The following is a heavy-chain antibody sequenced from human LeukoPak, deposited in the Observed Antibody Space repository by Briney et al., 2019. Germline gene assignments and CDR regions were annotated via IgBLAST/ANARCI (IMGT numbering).Heavy chain of an antibody. CDR3: ARGGYYYDSSGYNY. Sequence: SWIRQPPGKGLEWIGYIYYNGSSYYNPSLKSRVTISGDTSKNQFSVKLSSVTAADTAVYYCARGGYYYDSSGYNYWGQGTLVTVSS. J-gene: IGHJ4*02. D-gene: IGHD3-22*01. CDR2: IYYNGSS. V-gene: IGHV4-30-4*08.